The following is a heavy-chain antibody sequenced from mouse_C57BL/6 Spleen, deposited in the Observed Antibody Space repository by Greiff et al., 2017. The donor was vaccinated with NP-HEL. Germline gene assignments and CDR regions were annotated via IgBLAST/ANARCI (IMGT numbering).Heavy chain of an antibody. V-gene: IGHV1-31*01. J-gene: IGHJ2*01. CDR1: GYSFTGYY. CDR2: IYPYNGVS. D-gene: IGHD2-5*01. Sequence: VQLQQSGPALVKPGASVKISCKASGYSFTGYYMHWVKQSHGNILDWIGYIYPYNGVSCYNQKFKGKATLTVDKSSSTAYMELRSLTSEDSAVYYCARAYYSNGVGCFDYWGQGTTLTVSS. CDR3: ARAYYSNGVGCFDY.